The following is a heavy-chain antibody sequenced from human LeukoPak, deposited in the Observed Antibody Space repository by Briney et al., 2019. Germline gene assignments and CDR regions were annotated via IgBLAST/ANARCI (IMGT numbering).Heavy chain of an antibody. V-gene: IGHV3-7*03. Sequence: GGSLRLSCAASGFTFSSYWMNWARQAPGKGLEWVASINHNGNVNYYVDSVKGRFTVSRDNAKNSLYLQMSNLRAEDTAVYFCARGGGLDVWGQGATVTVSS. CDR1: GFTFSSYW. CDR2: INHNGNVN. D-gene: IGHD3-16*01. CDR3: ARGGGLDV. J-gene: IGHJ6*02.